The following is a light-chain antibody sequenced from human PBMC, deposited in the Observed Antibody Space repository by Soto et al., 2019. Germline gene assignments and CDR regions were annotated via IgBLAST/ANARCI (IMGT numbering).Light chain of an antibody. J-gene: IGKJ1*01. CDR1: QTISNSY. Sequence: EIVMTQSPATLSVSPGERATLSCRASQTISNSYSAWYQQKPGQAPRLLIYGASTRATGIPERFSGSGSGTDFTLTISRLEPGDFAVYYCQVYGDSSPTFGQGTKVEIK. CDR3: QVYGDSSPT. CDR2: GAS. V-gene: IGKV3-20*01.